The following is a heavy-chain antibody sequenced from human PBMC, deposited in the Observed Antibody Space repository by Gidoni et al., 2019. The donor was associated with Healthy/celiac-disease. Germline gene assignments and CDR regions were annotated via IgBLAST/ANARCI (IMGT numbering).Heavy chain of an antibody. Sequence: EVQLLESGGGLVQPGGSLRLSCAASGFTFSSYAMSWVRQAPGKGLEWVSAISGSGGSTYYADSVKGRFTISRDNSKNTLYLQMNSLRAEDTAVYYCAKPWNEYSSSAGDFDYWGQGTLVTVSS. CDR2: ISGSGGST. V-gene: IGHV3-23*01. CDR1: GFTFSSYA. J-gene: IGHJ4*02. D-gene: IGHD6-6*01. CDR3: AKPWNEYSSSAGDFDY.